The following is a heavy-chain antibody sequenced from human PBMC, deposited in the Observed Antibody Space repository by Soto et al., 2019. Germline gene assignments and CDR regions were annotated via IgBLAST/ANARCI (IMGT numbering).Heavy chain of an antibody. V-gene: IGHV4-39*01. CDR3: ARLGYSGYVFSFDY. D-gene: IGHD5-12*01. J-gene: IGHJ4*02. CDR1: GCSISSSSYY. CDR2: IYYSGST. Sequence: AETLSLTCTVSGCSISSSSYYWGWIRQPPGKGLEWIGSIYYSGSTYYNPSLKSRVTISVDTSKNQSSLKLSSVTAADTAVYYCARLGYSGYVFSFDYWGQGTLVTVSS.